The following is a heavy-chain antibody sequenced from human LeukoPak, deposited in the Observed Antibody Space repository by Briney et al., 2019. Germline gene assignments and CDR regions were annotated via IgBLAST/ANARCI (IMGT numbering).Heavy chain of an antibody. CDR2: ITSSSSVI. D-gene: IGHD6-13*01. CDR3: ARISSSWYYFDY. J-gene: IGHJ4*02. CDR1: GSTFSSYS. Sequence: PGGSLRLSCAASGSTFSSYSMSWVRQAPGKGLEWVSYITSSSSVIYYADSVKGRLTVSRDNARNSVYLQMNSLRAEDTAVYYCARISSSWYYFDYWGQGTLVTVSS. V-gene: IGHV3-48*04.